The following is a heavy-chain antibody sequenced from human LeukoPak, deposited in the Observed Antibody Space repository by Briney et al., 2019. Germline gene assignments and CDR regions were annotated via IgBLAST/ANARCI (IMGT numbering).Heavy chain of an antibody. J-gene: IGHJ6*03. V-gene: IGHV4-39*07. Sequence: SETLSLTCTVSGGSISSSSYYWGWICQPPGKGLEWIGSIYYSGSTYYNPSLKSRVTISVDTSKNQFSLKLSSVTAADTAVYYCARDLDLYYYMDVWGKGTTVTVSS. D-gene: IGHD1-1*01. CDR1: GGSISSSSYY. CDR3: ARDLDLYYYMDV. CDR2: IYYSGST.